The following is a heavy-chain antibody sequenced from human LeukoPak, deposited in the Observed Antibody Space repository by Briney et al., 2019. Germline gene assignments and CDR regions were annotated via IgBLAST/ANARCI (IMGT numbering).Heavy chain of an antibody. J-gene: IGHJ4*02. CDR1: GGSISSGNYY. CDR2: IYHSGST. V-gene: IGHV4-30-2*01. D-gene: IGHD5-12*01. CDR3: ARASSSGYDLFDY. Sequence: SETLSLTCTVSGGSISSGNYYWSWIRQPPGKNLEWIGYIYHSGSTYYDPSLESRVTISVDTSKNQFSLKLSSVTAADTAVYYCARASSSGYDLFDYWGQGTLVTVSS.